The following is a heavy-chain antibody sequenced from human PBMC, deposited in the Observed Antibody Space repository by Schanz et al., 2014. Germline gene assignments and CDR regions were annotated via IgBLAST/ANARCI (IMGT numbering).Heavy chain of an antibody. CDR2: MSGSGSTA. CDR3: ARGDPVAGLDY. CDR1: EFSFSSFG. Sequence: EVQLLESGGGLVQPGGSLRLSCAASEFSFSSFGMNWVRQAPGKGLEWVSGMSGSGSTADYADSVKGRFTISRDNSKNTVYLQMNSLRGEDTGMYYCARGDPVAGLDYWGRGTLVTVSS. J-gene: IGHJ4*02. V-gene: IGHV3-23*01.